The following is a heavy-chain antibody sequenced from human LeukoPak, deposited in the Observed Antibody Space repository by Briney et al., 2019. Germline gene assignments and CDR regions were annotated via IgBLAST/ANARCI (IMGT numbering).Heavy chain of an antibody. CDR1: GFTLGDYA. D-gene: IGHD6-13*01. J-gene: IGHJ4*02. Sequence: PGRSLRLSCTASGFTLGDYAMSWVRQAPGKGLEWVGFIRSKAYGGTTEYAASVKGRFTISRDDSKSIAYLQMNSLKTEDTAVYYCTRDFAIAAAGFRFDYWGQGTLVTVSS. CDR2: IRSKAYGGTT. CDR3: TRDFAIAAAGFRFDY. V-gene: IGHV3-49*04.